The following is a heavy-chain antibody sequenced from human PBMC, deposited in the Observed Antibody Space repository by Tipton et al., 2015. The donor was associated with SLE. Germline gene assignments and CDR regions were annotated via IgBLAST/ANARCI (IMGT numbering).Heavy chain of an antibody. D-gene: IGHD5-12*01. CDR3: ARSAEYSGYERAYYYYYMDV. CDR1: GFTFSSYS. CDR2: ISRDGGST. V-gene: IGHV3-64*01. Sequence: SLRLSCAASGFTFSSYSMHWVRQAPGKGLEYVSSISRDGGSTSYATSVKGRFTLSRDNSKNTLSLQMGSLRTEDLAVYYCARSAEYSGYERAYYYYYMDVWGKGTTVTVSS. J-gene: IGHJ6*03.